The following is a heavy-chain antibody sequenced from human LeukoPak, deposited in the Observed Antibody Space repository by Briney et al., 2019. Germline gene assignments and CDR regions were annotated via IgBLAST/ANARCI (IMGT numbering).Heavy chain of an antibody. V-gene: IGHV3-48*03. Sequence: PGGSLRLSCAASGFTFSSYEMNWVRQAPRKGLEWVSYISSSGSTIYYADSVKGRFTISRDNAKNSLYLQMNSLRAEDTAVYYCARDLQLRYFVGAPDYWGQGTLVTVSS. D-gene: IGHD3-9*01. CDR3: ARDLQLRYFVGAPDY. CDR1: GFTFSSYE. CDR2: ISSSGSTI. J-gene: IGHJ4*02.